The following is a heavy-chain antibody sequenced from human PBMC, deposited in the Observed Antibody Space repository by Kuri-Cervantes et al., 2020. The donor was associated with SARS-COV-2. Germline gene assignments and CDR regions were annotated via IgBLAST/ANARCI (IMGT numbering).Heavy chain of an antibody. V-gene: IGHV5-51*01. J-gene: IGHJ6*03. CDR3: ARRAYGEQVDYYYMDV. CDR2: IYPGDSDT. Sequence: GGSLRLSCKVSGYSFTNYWIAWVRQMPGKGLEWMGIIYPGDSDTKYSPSFQGQVTISADKSISTAFLQWSSLKASDTAMYYCARRAYGEQVDYYYMDVWGKGTTVTVSS. D-gene: IGHD4-17*01. CDR1: GYSFTNYW.